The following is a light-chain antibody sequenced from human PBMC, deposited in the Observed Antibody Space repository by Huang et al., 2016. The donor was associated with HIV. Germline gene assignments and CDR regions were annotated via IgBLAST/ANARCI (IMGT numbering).Light chain of an antibody. J-gene: IGKJ2*01. CDR3: QQYNTYLYT. Sequence: DIQMTQSPSTLSASVGDRVTITCRASQNINTWLAWYQQKPGKAPDFLIYRAASLQVGVPSRFTGSGSGTEFTLTITSLQPDDLGTYYCQQYNTYLYTFGQGTKLEI. CDR2: RAA. V-gene: IGKV1-5*03. CDR1: QNINTW.